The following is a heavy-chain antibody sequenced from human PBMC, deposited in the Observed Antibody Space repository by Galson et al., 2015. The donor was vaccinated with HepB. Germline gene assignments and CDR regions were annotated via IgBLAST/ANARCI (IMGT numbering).Heavy chain of an antibody. D-gene: IGHD3-3*01. V-gene: IGHV1-18*01. Sequence: SVKVSSKASGYSFVSYGITWVRQAPGQGLEWMGWINTYNGNTKYAQSLQGRITMTKDTSTSTAYMELRSLRSDDTAVYYCARGSHVYDSWSGYSDYYYYIDVWGKGTTVTVSS. CDR1: GYSFVSYG. CDR2: INTYNGNT. CDR3: ARGSHVYDSWSGYSDYYYYIDV. J-gene: IGHJ6*03.